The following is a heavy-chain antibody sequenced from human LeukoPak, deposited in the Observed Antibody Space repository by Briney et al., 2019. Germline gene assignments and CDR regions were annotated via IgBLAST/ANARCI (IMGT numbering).Heavy chain of an antibody. V-gene: IGHV1-69*06. J-gene: IGHJ3*02. CDR1: GGTFSSYA. CDR2: IIPIFGTA. Sequence: SVKVSCKASGGTFSSYAISWVRQAPGQGLEWMGGIIPIFGTANYAQKFQGRVTITADKSTSTAYMELSSLRSEDTAVYYCAKDNYETSGGYDAFDIWGQGTMVTVSS. CDR3: AKDNYETSGGYDAFDI. D-gene: IGHD2-15*01.